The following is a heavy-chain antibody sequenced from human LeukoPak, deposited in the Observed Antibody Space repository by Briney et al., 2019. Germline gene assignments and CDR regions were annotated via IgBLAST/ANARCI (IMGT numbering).Heavy chain of an antibody. J-gene: IGHJ4*02. D-gene: IGHD3-22*01. CDR3: ARGESVVVIPEYYFDY. CDR2: INAGNDDT. Sequence: ASVKVSCKASGCIFTNYAFHWVRQAPGQRLEWLGWINAGNDDTKYSQKFQGRVTITRDTSASTAYMELSSLASDDTSVYYCARGESVVVIPEYYFDYWGQGTLVTVSS. CDR1: GCIFTNYA. V-gene: IGHV1-3*01.